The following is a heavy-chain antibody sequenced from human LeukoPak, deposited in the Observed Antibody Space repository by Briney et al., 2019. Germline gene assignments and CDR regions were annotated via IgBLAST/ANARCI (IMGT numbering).Heavy chain of an antibody. CDR1: GFTFSSYS. D-gene: IGHD2-21*01. V-gene: IGHV3-21*01. CDR3: ARRGETGDY. CDR2: ISSSSSYI. J-gene: IGHJ4*02. Sequence: SGGSLRLSCAASGFTFSSYSMNWVRQAPGKGLEWVSSISSSSSYIYYADSVKGRSTISRDNAKNSLYLQMNSLRAEDTAVYYCARRGETGDYWGQGTLVTVSS.